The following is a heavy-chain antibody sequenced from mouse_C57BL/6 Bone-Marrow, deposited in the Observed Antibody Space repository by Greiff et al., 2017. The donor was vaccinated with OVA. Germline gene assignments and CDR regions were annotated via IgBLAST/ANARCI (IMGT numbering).Heavy chain of an antibody. Sequence: QVQLKESGPGLVAPSQSLYITCTVSGFSLTSYGVHWVRQPPGKGLEWLVVIWRDGSTTYNSALKSRLSISKDKSKSPVYLKMSSLQSEDTAMYYCARQDGYIWFAYWGQGTLVTVSA. CDR3: ARQDGYIWFAY. D-gene: IGHD2-3*01. CDR2: IWRDGST. J-gene: IGHJ3*01. CDR1: GFSLTSYG. V-gene: IGHV2-6-1*01.